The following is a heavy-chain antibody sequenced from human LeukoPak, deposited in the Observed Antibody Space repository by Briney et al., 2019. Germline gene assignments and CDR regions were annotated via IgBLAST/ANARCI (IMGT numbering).Heavy chain of an antibody. Sequence: SETLSLTCTVSGGSISSSNWWSWVRQPPGKGLEWIGEIYHSGSTNYNPSLKSRVTISVDKSKNQFSLKLSSVTAADTAVYYCARGGKTGTTRSDWFDPWGQGTLVTVSS. CDR2: IYHSGST. CDR1: GGSISSSNW. J-gene: IGHJ5*02. CDR3: ARGGKTGTTRSDWFDP. D-gene: IGHD1-14*01. V-gene: IGHV4-4*02.